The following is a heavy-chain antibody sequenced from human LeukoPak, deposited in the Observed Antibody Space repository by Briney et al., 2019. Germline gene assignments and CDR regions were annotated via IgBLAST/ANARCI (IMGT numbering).Heavy chain of an antibody. CDR2: IYWNDDK. D-gene: IGHD6-13*01. Sequence: SGPTLVNPTQTLTPTCTFSGFSLSTSGVGVGWIRQPPGKALEWLALIYWNDDKRYSPSLKSRLTITKDTSKNQVVLTMTNMDPVDTATYYCAHLTPAAAGFDYWGQGTLVTVSS. CDR3: AHLTPAAAGFDY. CDR1: GFSLSTSGVG. J-gene: IGHJ4*02. V-gene: IGHV2-5*01.